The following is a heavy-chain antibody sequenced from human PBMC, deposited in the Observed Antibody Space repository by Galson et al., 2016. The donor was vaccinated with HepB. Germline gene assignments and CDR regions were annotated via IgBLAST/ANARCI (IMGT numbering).Heavy chain of an antibody. D-gene: IGHD2-21*01. V-gene: IGHV2-70*11. CDR1: GFSLRTNGMC. Sequence: PALVKPTQTLTLTCTFSGFSLRTNGMCVSWIRQPPGKALEWLARIDWDNNEYRSPSLRTRLTISKDTSKNQVVLTMTNLDPEDTATYYCARTPRHSRGDGCDGFDIWGQGTMVTVSS. J-gene: IGHJ3*02. CDR2: IDWDNNE. CDR3: ARTPRHSRGDGCDGFDI.